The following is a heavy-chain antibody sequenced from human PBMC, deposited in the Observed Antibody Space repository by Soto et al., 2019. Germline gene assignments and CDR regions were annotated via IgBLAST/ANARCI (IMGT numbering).Heavy chain of an antibody. CDR1: GFTFTSSA. CDR2: IVVGSGNT. J-gene: IGHJ4*02. CDR3: AAEGIVGATDFDF. V-gene: IGHV1-58*01. D-gene: IGHD1-26*01. Sequence: RASVKVSCKASGFTFTSSAVQWVRQARGQRLEWIGWIVVGSGNTNYAQKFQERVTITRDMSTSTAYMGLSSLRSEDTAVYYCAAEGIVGATDFDFWGQGTLVTVSS.